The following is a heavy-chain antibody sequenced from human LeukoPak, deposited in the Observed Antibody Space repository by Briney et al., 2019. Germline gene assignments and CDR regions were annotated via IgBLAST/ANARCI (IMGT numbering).Heavy chain of an antibody. V-gene: IGHV1-2*02. CDR3: ARGGYCSSTSCGRMDV. CDR1: GYTLTCSY. CDR2: INPNSGGR. D-gene: IGHD2-2*01. Sequence: GASVKLSCKAAGYTLTCSYMHWVRHAPAQGLEWKGWINPNSGGRNYAQKFQGRVTMTRDTSISTAYMELSRLRSDDTAVYYCARGGYCSSTSCGRMDVWGQGPTVTVSS. J-gene: IGHJ6*02.